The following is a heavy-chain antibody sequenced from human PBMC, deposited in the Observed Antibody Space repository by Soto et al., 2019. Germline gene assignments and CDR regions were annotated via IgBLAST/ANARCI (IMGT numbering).Heavy chain of an antibody. CDR1: GGSFSGYY. Sequence: PSETLSLTCAVYGGSFSGYYWSWIRQPPGKGLEWIGEINHSGSTNYNPSLKSRVTISVDTSKNQFSLKLSSVTAADTAVYYCARKADGSGSYYSYYYYYYGMDVWGQGTTVT. J-gene: IGHJ6*02. CDR3: ARKADGSGSYYSYYYYYYGMDV. D-gene: IGHD3-10*01. V-gene: IGHV4-34*01. CDR2: INHSGST.